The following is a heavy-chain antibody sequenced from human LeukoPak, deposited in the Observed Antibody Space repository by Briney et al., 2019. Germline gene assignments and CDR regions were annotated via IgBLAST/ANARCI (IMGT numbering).Heavy chain of an antibody. D-gene: IGHD4-17*01. Sequence: GGSLRLSCAASGFTFSSYAMSWVRQAPGKGLEWVSAISGSGGSTYHADSVKGRFTISRDNSKNTLYLQMNSLRAEDTAVYYCARGRGRPLYGDYGYWGQGTLVTVSS. CDR3: ARGRGRPLYGDYGY. V-gene: IGHV3-23*01. CDR2: ISGSGGST. J-gene: IGHJ4*02. CDR1: GFTFSSYA.